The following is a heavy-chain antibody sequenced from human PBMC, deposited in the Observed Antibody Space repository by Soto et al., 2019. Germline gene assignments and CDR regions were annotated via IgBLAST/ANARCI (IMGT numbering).Heavy chain of an antibody. Sequence: LSLTCTVSGASINNFYWSWIRQPPGKTLEWIGYIYYTGSTTYNPSLESRVTMSVDTSKNQFSLKLSSVNAADTAVYYCAKYRRTEAEGFTLDYWGRGTLVTVSS. V-gene: IGHV4-59*01. J-gene: IGHJ4*02. D-gene: IGHD6-25*01. CDR1: GASINNFY. CDR2: IYYTGST. CDR3: AKYRRTEAEGFTLDY.